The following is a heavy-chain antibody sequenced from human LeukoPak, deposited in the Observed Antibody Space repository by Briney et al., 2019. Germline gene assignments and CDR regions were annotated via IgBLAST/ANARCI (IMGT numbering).Heavy chain of an antibody. CDR1: RGSVSSTSYY. CDR3: ARLAIRYFDWNAWYFDS. Sequence: SETLSDTRTVSRGSVSSTSYYWGWIRQPPGKGLEWIGSIYYSGRTHYNSSLKSRLTISVDTSKNQFSLKLSTVTAADTAVYYCARLAIRYFDWNAWYFDSWGQGTLVTVSS. J-gene: IGHJ4*02. CDR2: IYYSGRT. V-gene: IGHV4-39*01. D-gene: IGHD3-9*01.